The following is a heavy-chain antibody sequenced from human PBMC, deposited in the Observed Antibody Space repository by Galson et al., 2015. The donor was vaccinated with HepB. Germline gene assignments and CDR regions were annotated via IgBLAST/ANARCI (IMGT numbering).Heavy chain of an antibody. Sequence: SLRLSCAASGFTFDTYAMSWVRQAPGKGLEWVSAISVTGGSTYYADSVKGRFTISRDTSKKTLFRQMNSLRAEDTAVYYCAKERREEFDYWGQGTLVTVSS. CDR3: AKERREEFDY. CDR2: ISVTGGST. V-gene: IGHV3-23*01. J-gene: IGHJ4*02. CDR1: GFTFDTYA.